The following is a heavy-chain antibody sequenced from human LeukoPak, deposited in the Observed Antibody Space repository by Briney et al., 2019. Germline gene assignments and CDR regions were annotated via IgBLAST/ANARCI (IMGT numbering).Heavy chain of an antibody. CDR3: ARGALWIQLWLSDFDAFDI. J-gene: IGHJ3*02. Sequence: ASVKVSCKASGYTFTSYAMHWVRQAPGQRLEWMGWINAGNGNTKYSQKFQGRVTITRDTSASTAYMELSSLRSEDTAVYYCARGALWIQLWLSDFDAFDIWGQGTMVTVSS. CDR2: INAGNGNT. CDR1: GYTFTSYA. V-gene: IGHV1-3*01. D-gene: IGHD5-18*01.